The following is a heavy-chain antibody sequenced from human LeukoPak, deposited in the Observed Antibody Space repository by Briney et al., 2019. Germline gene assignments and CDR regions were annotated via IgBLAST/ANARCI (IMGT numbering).Heavy chain of an antibody. CDR1: GYSISSGYY. CDR2: IYHSGST. CDR3: ARERPAAAAKTVDY. D-gene: IGHD6-13*01. J-gene: IGHJ4*02. V-gene: IGHV4-38-2*02. Sequence: SETLSLTCTVSGYSISSGYYWGWIRQPPGKGLEWIGSIYHSGSTYYNPSLKSRVTISVDTSKNQLSLKLSSVTAADTAVYYCARERPAAAAKTVDYWGQGTLVTVSS.